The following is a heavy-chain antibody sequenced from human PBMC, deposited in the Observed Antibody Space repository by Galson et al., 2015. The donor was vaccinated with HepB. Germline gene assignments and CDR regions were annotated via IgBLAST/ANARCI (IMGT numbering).Heavy chain of an antibody. CDR2: INTNTGNP. V-gene: IGHV7-4-1*02. CDR3: ARVALPPVEMATRNNWFDP. J-gene: IGHJ5*02. D-gene: IGHD5-24*01. CDR1: GYTFTSYA. Sequence: SVKVSCKASGYTFTSYAMNWVRQAPGQGLEWMGWINTNTGNPTYAQGFTGRFVFSLDTSVSTAYLQISSLKAEDTAVYYCARVALPPVEMATRNNWFDPWGQGTLVTVSS.